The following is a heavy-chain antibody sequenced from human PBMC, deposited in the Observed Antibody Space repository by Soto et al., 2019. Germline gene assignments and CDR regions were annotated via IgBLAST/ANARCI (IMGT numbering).Heavy chain of an antibody. CDR1: GYSFTSYW. Sequence: PGESLKISCQGSGYSFTSYWIGLVRQIPGTVLEWMGIISPGASASRYRPSFQGHVTTSADKSISTAHLQWSSLKAPYTDMYYCARLVPAAIAGWFDPWGQGTLVTVSS. CDR2: ISPGASAS. J-gene: IGHJ5*02. D-gene: IGHD2-2*02. CDR3: ARLVPAAIAGWFDP. V-gene: IGHV5-51*03.